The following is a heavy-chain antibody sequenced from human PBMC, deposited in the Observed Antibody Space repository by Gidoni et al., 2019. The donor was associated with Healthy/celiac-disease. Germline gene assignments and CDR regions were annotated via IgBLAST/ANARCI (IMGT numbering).Heavy chain of an antibody. J-gene: IGHJ4*02. CDR2: ISYDGSNK. CDR1: GFTFSSYA. CDR3: ARTSARVGPPDY. V-gene: IGHV3-30-3*01. Sequence: QVQPVESGGGVVQPGRSLRLSCAASGFTFSSYAMHWVRQAPGKGLGWVAVISYDGSNKYYADSVKGRFTISRDNSKNTLYLQMNSLRAEDTAVYYCARTSARVGPPDYWGQGTLVTVSS.